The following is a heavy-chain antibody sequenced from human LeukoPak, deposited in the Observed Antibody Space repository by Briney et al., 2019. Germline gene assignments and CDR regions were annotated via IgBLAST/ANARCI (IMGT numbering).Heavy chain of an antibody. V-gene: IGHV3-30*02. Sequence: PGGSLRLSCAASGITLSSYWMSWVRQAPGKGLEWVAFIRYDGSNKYYADSVKGRFTISRENPKNTLYLQMNSLRAEDTAVYYCAKGHCSSTGCPRSYFDYWGQGTLVTVSS. CDR1: GITLSSYW. CDR3: AKGHCSSTGCPRSYFDY. D-gene: IGHD2-2*01. J-gene: IGHJ4*02. CDR2: IRYDGSNK.